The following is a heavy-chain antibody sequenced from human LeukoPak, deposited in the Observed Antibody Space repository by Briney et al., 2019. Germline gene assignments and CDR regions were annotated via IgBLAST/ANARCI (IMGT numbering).Heavy chain of an antibody. CDR1: GFTFSNAW. CDR3: TPSHRDYCDSGEDAFDI. V-gene: IGHV3-15*01. CDR2: ITTKTDAGTT. Sequence: GGSLRLSCAASGFTFSNAWMSWVRQAPGKGLEWVGRITTKTDAGTTDYAAPVKGRFTISRDDSKNTLYLQMNSLKSEDTAVYYCTPSHRDYCDSGEDAFDIWGQGTMVTVSS. J-gene: IGHJ3*02. D-gene: IGHD2/OR15-2a*01.